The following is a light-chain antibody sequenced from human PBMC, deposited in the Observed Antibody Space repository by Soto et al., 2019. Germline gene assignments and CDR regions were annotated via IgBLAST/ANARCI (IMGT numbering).Light chain of an antibody. V-gene: IGKV3-20*01. CDR2: GAS. Sequence: EIGLTQSPGTLSLSPGERATLSCRASQSISNSYLAWYQQKPGQAPRLIIYGASSRATGIPDRFSGSGSGTDFTLSISRMEPEDFAVNFCQQYGSSRLTYGQGTKVEIK. CDR1: QSISNSY. J-gene: IGKJ1*01. CDR3: QQYGSSRLT.